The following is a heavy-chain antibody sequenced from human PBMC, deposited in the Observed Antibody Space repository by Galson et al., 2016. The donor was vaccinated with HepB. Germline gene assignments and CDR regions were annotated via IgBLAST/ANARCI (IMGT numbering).Heavy chain of an antibody. CDR3: ANHRG. CDR2: INQGGGEK. Sequence: SLRLSCAASGFTFTIHWMHWVRQAPGKGLEWVANINQGGGEKYYVDSVKGRFTISRDNFKNSLYLQMNSLRAEDTAVYYCANHRGWGQGTLVTVAS. J-gene: IGHJ4*02. V-gene: IGHV3-7*03. D-gene: IGHD1-14*01. CDR1: GFTFTIHW.